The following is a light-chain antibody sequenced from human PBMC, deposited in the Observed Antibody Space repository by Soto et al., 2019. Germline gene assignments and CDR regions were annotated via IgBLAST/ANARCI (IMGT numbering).Light chain of an antibody. Sequence: SHELTQPPSVSVSPGQTASITCSGDKLGDKYACWYQQKPGQSPVLVIYQDSKRPSGIPERFSGSNSGNTATLTISGTQPMDEADYYCQAWDSSSYVFGTGTKLTVL. CDR3: QAWDSSSYV. J-gene: IGLJ1*01. CDR1: KLGDKY. CDR2: QDS. V-gene: IGLV3-1*01.